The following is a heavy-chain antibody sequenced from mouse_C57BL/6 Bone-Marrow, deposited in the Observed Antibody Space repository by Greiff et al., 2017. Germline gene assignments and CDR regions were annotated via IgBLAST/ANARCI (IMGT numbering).Heavy chain of an antibody. D-gene: IGHD2-4*01. CDR2: INPNYGTT. Sequence: EVKLMESGPELVKPGASVKLSCKASGYSFTDYNMNWVKQSNGKSLEWIGVINPNYGTTSYNQKFKGKATLTVDQSSSTAYMQLNSLTSEDSAVYYCARGYYYDYAMDYWGQGTSVTVSA. CDR1: GYSFTDYN. J-gene: IGHJ4*01. CDR3: ARGYYYDYAMDY. V-gene: IGHV1-39*01.